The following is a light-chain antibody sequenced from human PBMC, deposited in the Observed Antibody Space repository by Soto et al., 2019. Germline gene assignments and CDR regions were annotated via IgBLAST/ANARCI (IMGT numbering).Light chain of an antibody. CDR1: QSISSW. CDR2: KAS. V-gene: IGKV1-5*03. Sequence: DIQMTQSPSTLSASVGDRVTITCRASQSISSWLAWYQQKPGQAPKLLIYKASTLQSEVPSRFSGSGSGTEFTLAISSLQPDDSATYYCQQYNDHWTFGQGTKVEIK. CDR3: QQYNDHWT. J-gene: IGKJ1*01.